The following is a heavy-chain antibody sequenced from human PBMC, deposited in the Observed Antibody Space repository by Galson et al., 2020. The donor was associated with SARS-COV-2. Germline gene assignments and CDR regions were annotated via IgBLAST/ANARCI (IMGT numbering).Heavy chain of an antibody. CDR2: IWYDGSNK. Sequence: GGSLRLSCAASGFTFSSYGMHWVRQAPGKGLEWVAVIWYDGSNKYYADSVKGRFTISRDNSKNTLYLQMNSLRAEDTAVYYCARDGQREGVTHFDYWGQGTLVTVSS. CDR1: GFTFSSYG. V-gene: IGHV3-33*01. D-gene: IGHD2-21*02. J-gene: IGHJ4*02. CDR3: ARDGQREGVTHFDY.